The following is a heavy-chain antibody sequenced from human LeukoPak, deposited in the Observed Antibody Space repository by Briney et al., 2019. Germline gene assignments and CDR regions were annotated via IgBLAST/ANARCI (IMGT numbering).Heavy chain of an antibody. CDR1: GYTFTSYG. J-gene: IGHJ4*02. V-gene: IGHV1-18*04. Sequence: ASVKVSCKASGYTFTSYGISWVRQAPGQGLEWMGWISAYNGNTNYAQKLQGRVTMTTDTSTSTAYMELRSLRSDDTAVYYCARDLVWFGELQPRCFDYWGQGTLVTVSS. CDR2: ISAYNGNT. CDR3: ARDLVWFGELQPRCFDY. D-gene: IGHD3-10*01.